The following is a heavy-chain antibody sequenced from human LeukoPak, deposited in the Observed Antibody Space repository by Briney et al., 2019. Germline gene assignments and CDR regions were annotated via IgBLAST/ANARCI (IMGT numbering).Heavy chain of an antibody. J-gene: IGHJ4*02. Sequence: GESLKISFKGSGYRFTSYWIDWVRQMPGKGLEWMGIIYPGDSDTRYSPSFQGQVTISADKSISTAYLQWSSLKASDTAMYYCASPASDYSGNSFEYWGQGTLVTVSS. D-gene: IGHD4-4*01. CDR1: GYRFTSYW. V-gene: IGHV5-51*01. CDR3: ASPASDYSGNSFEY. CDR2: IYPGDSDT.